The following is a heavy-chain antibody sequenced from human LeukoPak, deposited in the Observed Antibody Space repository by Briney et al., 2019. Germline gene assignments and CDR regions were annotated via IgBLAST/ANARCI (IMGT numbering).Heavy chain of an antibody. Sequence: GEPLKISCQGSGYSFTSYWIGWVRQMPGKGLEWMGIIYPGDSDTRYSPSFQGQVSISADKSISTAYLQWSSLKTSNTAMYYCARFIYYYDSSAYFDYWGHGTLVTVSS. V-gene: IGHV5-51*01. CDR2: IYPGDSDT. D-gene: IGHD3-22*01. CDR1: GYSFTSYW. CDR3: ARFIYYYDSSAYFDY. J-gene: IGHJ4*01.